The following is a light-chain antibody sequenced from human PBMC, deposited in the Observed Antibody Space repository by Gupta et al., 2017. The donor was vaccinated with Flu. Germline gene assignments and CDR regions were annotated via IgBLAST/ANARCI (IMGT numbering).Light chain of an antibody. J-gene: IGKJ4*01. Sequence: TLSASVGDRVTITCRASQSISDWLAWYQQKPGKAPKLLIYKASSLESGVPSRFSGSGSGTEFTLTISSLQPDDFATYCCQQYNSYSVSFGGGTKVEIK. V-gene: IGKV1-5*03. CDR1: QSISDW. CDR3: QQYNSYSVS. CDR2: KAS.